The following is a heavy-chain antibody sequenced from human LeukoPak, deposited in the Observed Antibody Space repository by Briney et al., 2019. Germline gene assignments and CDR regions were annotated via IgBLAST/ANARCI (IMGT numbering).Heavy chain of an antibody. J-gene: IGHJ4*02. CDR1: GFTFSSYW. CDR3: ARAKGFGDPDY. Sequence: GGSLRLSCAASGFTFSSYWMNWVRQAPGKGLVWVSRINTDGSITSYADSVKGRFTISRDNAKNTLYLQMNSLRAEDTAVYYCARAKGFGDPDYWGQGTLVTVSS. CDR2: INTDGSIT. V-gene: IGHV3-74*01. D-gene: IGHD3-10*01.